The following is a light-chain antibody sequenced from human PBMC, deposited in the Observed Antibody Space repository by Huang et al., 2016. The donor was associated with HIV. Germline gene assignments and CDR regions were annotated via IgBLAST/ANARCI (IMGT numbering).Light chain of an antibody. Sequence: EIVLTQSPAILSVSPGERATLSCRASQNVRSSFAWYQQRPGQPPRLLISGASTRATGIPARFSGSGSGTEFTLTISSLQSEDFAVYYCQQYENWPLEYTFGQGTKLEL. V-gene: IGKV3-15*01. J-gene: IGKJ2*01. CDR3: QQYENWPLEYT. CDR2: GAS. CDR1: QNVRSS.